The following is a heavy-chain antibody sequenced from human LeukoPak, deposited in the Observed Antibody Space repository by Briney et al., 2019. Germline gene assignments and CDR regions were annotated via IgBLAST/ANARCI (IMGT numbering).Heavy chain of an antibody. CDR1: GGTFSSYA. V-gene: IGHV1-69*04. J-gene: IGHJ4*02. D-gene: IGHD6-13*01. CDR2: IIPILGIA. CDR3: ARAYSSSWSDIDY. Sequence: ASVKVSCKASGGTFSSYAISWVRQAPGQGLEWMGRIIPILGIANYAQKFQGRVTITADKSTSTAYMELSSLRSEDTAVYYCARAYSSSWSDIDYWGQGTLVTVSS.